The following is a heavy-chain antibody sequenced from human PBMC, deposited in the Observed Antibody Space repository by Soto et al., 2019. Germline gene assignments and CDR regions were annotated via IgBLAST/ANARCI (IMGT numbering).Heavy chain of an antibody. V-gene: IGHV4-30-4*08. CDR1: GGSISSGGYY. CDR3: VRQGIGNLHGLVDV. J-gene: IGHJ6*02. Sequence: SETLSLTCTVSGGSISSGGYYWSWIRQHPGKGLEWIGYIYYTGGTSYNPSLNSRVTVSADTSTNHISLTLTSVTAADTAIYYCVRQGIGNLHGLVDVWGQGTAVTVSS. D-gene: IGHD3-10*01. CDR2: IYYTGGT.